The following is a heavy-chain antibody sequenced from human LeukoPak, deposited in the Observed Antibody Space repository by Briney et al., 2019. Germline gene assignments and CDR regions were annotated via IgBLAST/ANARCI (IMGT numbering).Heavy chain of an antibody. Sequence: SVKVSCKASGGTFSSYAISWVRQAPGQGLEWMGGIIPIFGTASYAQKFQGRVTITADESTSTAYMELSSLRSEDTAVYYCARFILGSYYTFDYWGQGTLVTVSS. D-gene: IGHD1-26*01. CDR1: GGTFSSYA. CDR2: IIPIFGTA. V-gene: IGHV1-69*13. CDR3: ARFILGSYYTFDY. J-gene: IGHJ4*02.